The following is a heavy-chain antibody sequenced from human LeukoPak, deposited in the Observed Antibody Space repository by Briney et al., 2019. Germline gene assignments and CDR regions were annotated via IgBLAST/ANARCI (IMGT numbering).Heavy chain of an antibody. V-gene: IGHV3-23*01. CDR1: GFTFSSYA. CDR2: ISNSGGST. Sequence: GGSLRPSCAASGFTFSSYAMSWVRQAPGKGLEWLSSISNSGGSTYYADSVKGRFTISRENAYNTMYLQMNSLRVEDTAVYYCAKSKGGSVAGIDFWGQGTLVTVSS. CDR3: AKSKGGSVAGIDF. J-gene: IGHJ4*02. D-gene: IGHD6-19*01.